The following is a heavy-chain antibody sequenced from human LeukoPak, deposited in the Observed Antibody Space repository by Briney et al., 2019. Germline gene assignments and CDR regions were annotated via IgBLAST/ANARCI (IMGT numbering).Heavy chain of an antibody. D-gene: IGHD3-9*01. CDR3: ARGHYDVLAASYKWTPDY. J-gene: IGHJ4*02. Sequence: GGSLRLSCAASGFTFNTFNMNWVRQAPGKGLKWVSSITSGGDYIYYADSVKGRFTTSRDNAKNSLSLQLNSLRVEDTAVYYCARGHYDVLAASYKWTPDYWGQGTLVTVSS. CDR1: GFTFNTFN. V-gene: IGHV3-21*01. CDR2: ITSGGDYI.